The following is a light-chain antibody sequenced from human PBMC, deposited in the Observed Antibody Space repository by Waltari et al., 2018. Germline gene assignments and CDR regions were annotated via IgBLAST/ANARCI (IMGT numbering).Light chain of an antibody. V-gene: IGLV2-14*01. Sequence: QSALTQPASVSGSPGQSITISCTGTSSDIGAYNYVSWYQQPPGKTPNIMISEVTNRPSGVPDRFSGSKSGNTASLRMSGLQAEDAADYYCSSYRSRNTPVLFGGGTTLTVV. J-gene: IGLJ3*02. CDR3: SSYRSRNTPVL. CDR1: SSDIGAYNY. CDR2: EVT.